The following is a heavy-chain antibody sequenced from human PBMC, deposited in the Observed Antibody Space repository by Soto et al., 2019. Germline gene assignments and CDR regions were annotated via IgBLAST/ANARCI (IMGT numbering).Heavy chain of an antibody. V-gene: IGHV3-23*01. J-gene: IGHJ6*02. Sequence: VQLLESGGGLVQPGGSLRLSCAVSGFTFNNYAMNWVRQAPGKGLEWVSSISDSGGRTYYADSVKGRFTISRDKSKNTLYLQMNSLRAEDTAIYYCAKDALGDYFYYGMDVWGQETTVTVSS. CDR3: AKDALGDYFYYGMDV. CDR2: ISDSGGRT. CDR1: GFTFNNYA.